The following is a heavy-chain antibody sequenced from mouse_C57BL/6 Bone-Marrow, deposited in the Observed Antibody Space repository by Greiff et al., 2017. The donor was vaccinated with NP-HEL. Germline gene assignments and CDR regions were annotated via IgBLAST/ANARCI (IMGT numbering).Heavy chain of an antibody. CDR2: ISYSGST. Sequence: QLQQSGPGMVKPSQSLSLTCTVTGYSITSGYDWHWIRHFPGNKLEWMGKISYSGSTNYNPYLKSRISITHDTSKNHFFLKLNSVTTEDTATYYCARRGNWGAMDYWGQGTSVTVSS. CDR3: ARRGNWGAMDY. CDR1: GYSITSGYD. J-gene: IGHJ4*01. V-gene: IGHV3-1*01. D-gene: IGHD4-1*01.